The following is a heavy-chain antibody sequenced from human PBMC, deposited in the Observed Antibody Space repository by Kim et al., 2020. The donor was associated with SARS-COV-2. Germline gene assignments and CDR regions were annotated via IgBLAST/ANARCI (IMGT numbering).Heavy chain of an antibody. CDR1: GYTFTGYY. CDR3: ARSPDGLVPAAI. Sequence: ASVKVSCKASGYTFTGYYMHWVRQAPGQGLEWMGWINPNSGGTNYAQKFQGRVTMTRDTSISTAYMELSRLRSDDTAVYYCARSPDGLVPAAIWGQGTLVTVSS. V-gene: IGHV1-2*02. D-gene: IGHD2-2*01. CDR2: INPNSGGT. J-gene: IGHJ4*02.